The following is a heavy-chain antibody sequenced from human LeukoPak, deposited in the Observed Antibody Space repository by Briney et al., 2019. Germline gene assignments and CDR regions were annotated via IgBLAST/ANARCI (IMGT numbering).Heavy chain of an antibody. Sequence: SETLSLTRTVSGGSISSYYWSWIRQPPGKGLEWTGYIYYSGTTNYNPSLKSRVTISVDTSKDQFSLKLSSVTAADTAVYYCARGVYIAAAQYGYWGQGTLVTVSS. V-gene: IGHV4-59*01. CDR2: IYYSGTT. J-gene: IGHJ4*02. D-gene: IGHD6-13*01. CDR3: ARGVYIAAAQYGY. CDR1: GGSISSYY.